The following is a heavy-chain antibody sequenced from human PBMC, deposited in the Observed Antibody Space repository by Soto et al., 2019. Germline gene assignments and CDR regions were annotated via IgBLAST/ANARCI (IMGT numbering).Heavy chain of an antibody. CDR3: ARVSYDSSGYDY. CDR2: MNPNSGNT. CDR1: GYTFTSYD. Sequence: ASVKVSCKASGYTFTSYDINWVRQTTGQGLEWMGWMNPNSGNTGYAQKFQGRVTMTRNTSISTAYMELSSLRSEDTAVYYCARVSYDSSGYDYWGQGTLVTVSS. D-gene: IGHD3-22*01. J-gene: IGHJ4*02. V-gene: IGHV1-8*01.